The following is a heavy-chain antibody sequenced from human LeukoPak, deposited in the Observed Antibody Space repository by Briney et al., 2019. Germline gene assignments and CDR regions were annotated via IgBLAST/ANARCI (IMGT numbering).Heavy chain of an antibody. J-gene: IGHJ5*02. CDR2: INPNSGGT. CDR1: GYTFTGYY. Sequence: ASVKVSCKASGYTFTGYYMHWVRQAPGQGLEWMGWINPNSGGTNYAQKFQGRVTMTRNTSISAAYMELSSLRSEDTAVYYCARTTSGWSLPNWFDPWGQGTLVTVSS. CDR3: ARTTSGWSLPNWFDP. D-gene: IGHD6-19*01. V-gene: IGHV1-2*02.